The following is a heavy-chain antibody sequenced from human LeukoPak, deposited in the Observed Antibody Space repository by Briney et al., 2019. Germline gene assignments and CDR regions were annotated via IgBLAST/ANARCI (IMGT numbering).Heavy chain of an antibody. CDR2: IVVGSGNT. CDR3: AATEEYYDFWSGYRQPDY. Sequence: SXKVSCKASGFTFTSSAMQWVRQARGQRLEWIGWIVVGSGNTNYAQKFQERVTITRDMSTSTAYMELSSLRSEDTAVYYCAATEEYYDFWSGYRQPDYWGQGTLVTVSS. D-gene: IGHD3-3*01. CDR1: GFTFTSSA. V-gene: IGHV1-58*02. J-gene: IGHJ4*02.